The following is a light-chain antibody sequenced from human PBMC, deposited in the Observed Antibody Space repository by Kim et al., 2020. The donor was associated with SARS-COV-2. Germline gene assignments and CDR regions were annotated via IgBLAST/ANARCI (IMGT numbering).Light chain of an antibody. CDR3: NSRDSSGNHLV. J-gene: IGLJ2*01. V-gene: IGLV3-19*01. CDR1: SLRSFY. Sequence: SSELTQDPAVSVALGQTVRITCQGDSLRSFYANWYQQKPGQAPVLVIYDKNNRPSGIPDRFSGSSSGNTASLTITWAQAEDEADYYCNSRDSSGNHLVFGGGTQLTVL. CDR2: DKN.